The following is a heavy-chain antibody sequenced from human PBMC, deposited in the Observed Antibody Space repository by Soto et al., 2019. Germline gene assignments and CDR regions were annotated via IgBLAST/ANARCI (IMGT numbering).Heavy chain of an antibody. CDR3: ARSSTGLGIVVVVAATPNYYYYYGMDV. J-gene: IGHJ6*02. V-gene: IGHV4-4*07. D-gene: IGHD2-15*01. Sequence: TLSLTCTVSGGSISSYYWSWIRQPAGKGLEWIGRIYTSGSTNYNPSLKSRVTMSVDTSKNQFSLKLSSVTAADTAVYYCARSSTGLGIVVVVAATPNYYYYYGMDVWGQGTTVTVSS. CDR2: IYTSGST. CDR1: GGSISSYY.